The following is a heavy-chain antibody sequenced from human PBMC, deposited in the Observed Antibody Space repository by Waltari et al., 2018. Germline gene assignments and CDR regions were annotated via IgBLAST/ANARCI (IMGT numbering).Heavy chain of an antibody. D-gene: IGHD6-19*01. CDR1: GGSISSSSYY. CDR3: ASRVAGRALIDY. J-gene: IGHJ4*02. V-gene: IGHV4-39*07. CDR2: IYYSGST. Sequence: QLQLQESGPGLVKPSETLSLTCTVSGGSISSSSYYWGWIRQPPGKGLAWIGSIYYSGSTYYNPSLKSRVTISVDTSKNQFSLKLSSVTAADTAVYYCASRVAGRALIDYWGQGTLVTVSS.